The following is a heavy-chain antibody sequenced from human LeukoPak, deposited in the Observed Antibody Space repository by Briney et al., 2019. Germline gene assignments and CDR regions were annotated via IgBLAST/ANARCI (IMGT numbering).Heavy chain of an antibody. CDR1: GFTVSSNY. CDR3: ARDGGEGIAAAGTEFYYYYYMDV. V-gene: IGHV3-53*01. D-gene: IGHD6-13*01. CDR2: IYSGNNT. Sequence: GGSLRLSCAASGFTVSSNYMSWVRQAPGKGLEWVSVIYSGNNTYYADSVKGRFTISRDNAKNSLYLQMNSLRAEDTAVYYCARDGGEGIAAAGTEFYYYYYMDVWGKGTTVTVSS. J-gene: IGHJ6*03.